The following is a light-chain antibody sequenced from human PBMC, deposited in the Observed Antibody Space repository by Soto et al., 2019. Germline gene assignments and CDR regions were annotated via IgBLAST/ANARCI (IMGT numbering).Light chain of an antibody. CDR3: QQYGSSPWT. CDR1: QSVTTSY. J-gene: IGKJ1*01. CDR2: GAY. Sequence: EIVLTQAPGTLSLSPGERATLSCRASQSVTTSYLDWYHQKRGQAPRLLIYGAYSRSTGIPDRFSCSWYGTDFTLTISRLEHEDFALYYCQQYGSSPWTFGQGTKVEIK. V-gene: IGKV3-20*01.